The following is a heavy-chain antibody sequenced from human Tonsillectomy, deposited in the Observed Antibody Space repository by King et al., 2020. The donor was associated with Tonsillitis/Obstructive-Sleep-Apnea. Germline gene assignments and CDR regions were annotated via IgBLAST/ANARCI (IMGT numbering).Heavy chain of an antibody. V-gene: IGHV3-15*01. J-gene: IGHJ4*02. CDR2: ITRKTSGGSD. D-gene: IGHD2-21*02. CDR1: GLNFKNAW. Sequence: VQLVESGGGLVKPGGSLRLSCAASGLNFKNAWMSWVRQVPGKGLEWVVGITRKTSGGSDEYAAHVKGRFTITRDDSQHTLDMQMNSMKTEDTSVDYCITDPGDYEDYWGQGTPVSVSS. CDR3: ITDPGDYEDY.